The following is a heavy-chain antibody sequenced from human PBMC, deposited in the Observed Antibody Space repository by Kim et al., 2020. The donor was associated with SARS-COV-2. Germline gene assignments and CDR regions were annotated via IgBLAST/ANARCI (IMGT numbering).Heavy chain of an antibody. CDR3: ARGGYSNFDF. V-gene: IGHV3-7*01. D-gene: IGHD2-21*01. CDR2: K. J-gene: IGHJ4*02. Sequence: KNYVDSMKGRFTISSDNARNALYLQMNSLRVEDTAVYYCARGGYSNFDFWGQGTLVTVSS.